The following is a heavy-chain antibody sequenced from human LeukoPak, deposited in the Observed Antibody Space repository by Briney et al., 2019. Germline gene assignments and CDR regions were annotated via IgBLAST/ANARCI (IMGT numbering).Heavy chain of an antibody. V-gene: IGHV3-23*01. D-gene: IGHD3-16*02. CDR2: ISGNSGST. CDR1: GFTFSCCG. J-gene: IGHJ4*02. Sequence: PGGSLRLSCAASGFTFSCCGMTWVRQAPGKGLEWVSAISGNSGSTYYADSVKGRFTISRDNSKSTLYLQMNSLRAEDTAVYYCAKLYIWGSYRPYYFDYWGQGTLVTVSS. CDR3: AKLYIWGSYRPYYFDY.